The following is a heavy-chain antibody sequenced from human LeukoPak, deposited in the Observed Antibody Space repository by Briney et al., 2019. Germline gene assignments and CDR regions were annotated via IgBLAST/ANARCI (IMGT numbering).Heavy chain of an antibody. V-gene: IGHV4-59*01. CDR1: GGSISSYY. D-gene: IGHD6-19*01. CDR2: IYYSGST. CDR3: ARVELLGSSGWPFDY. J-gene: IGHJ4*02. Sequence: SETLSLTCTVSGGSISSYYWSWIRQPPGKGLEWIGYIYYSGSTNYNPSLKSRVTISVDTSKNQYSLKLSSVTAADTAVYYCARVELLGSSGWPFDYWGQGTLVTVSP.